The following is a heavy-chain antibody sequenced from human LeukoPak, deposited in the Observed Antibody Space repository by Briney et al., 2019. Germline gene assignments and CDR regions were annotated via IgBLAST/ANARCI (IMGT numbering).Heavy chain of an antibody. CDR3: ARAGYSYGYDY. J-gene: IGHJ4*02. D-gene: IGHD5-18*01. CDR2: ISGSGGST. CDR1: GFTFSSYA. Sequence: GGSLRLSCAASGFTFSSYAMSWVRQAPGKGLEWVSAISGSGGSTYYADSVKGRFTISRDNAKNSLYLQMNSLRAEDTAVYYCARAGYSYGYDYWGQGTLVTVSS. V-gene: IGHV3-23*01.